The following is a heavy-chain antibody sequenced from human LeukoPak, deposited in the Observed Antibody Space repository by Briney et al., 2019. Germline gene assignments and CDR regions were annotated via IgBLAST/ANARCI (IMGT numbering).Heavy chain of an antibody. Sequence: GASVKVSCKASGYTFTDYYMHWVRQAPGQGLEWMGWINPNSGGTNYAQKFQGRVTMTRDTSISTAYMELSRLRSDDTAVYYCARAPIAAAGTRSNWFDPWGQGTLVTVSS. CDR2: INPNSGGT. CDR1: GYTFTDYY. D-gene: IGHD6-13*01. V-gene: IGHV1-2*02. CDR3: ARAPIAAAGTRSNWFDP. J-gene: IGHJ5*02.